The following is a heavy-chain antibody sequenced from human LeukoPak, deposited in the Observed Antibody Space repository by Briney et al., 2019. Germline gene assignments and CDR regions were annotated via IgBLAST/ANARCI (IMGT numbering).Heavy chain of an antibody. J-gene: IGHJ4*02. CDR2: IIPIFGTA. D-gene: IGHD6-19*01. Sequence: ASVKVSCKASGGTFSSYAISWVRQAPGQGLEWMGRIIPIFGTANYAQKFQGRVTITTDESTSTAYMELSSLRSEDTAVYYCARVDGSGWYGHYWGQGTLATVSS. CDR3: ARVDGSGWYGHY. CDR1: GGTFSSYA. V-gene: IGHV1-69*05.